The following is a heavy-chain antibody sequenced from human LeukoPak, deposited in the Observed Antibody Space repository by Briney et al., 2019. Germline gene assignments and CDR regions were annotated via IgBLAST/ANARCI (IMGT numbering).Heavy chain of an antibody. V-gene: IGHV3-23*01. CDR2: ISGSGGST. D-gene: IGHD3-22*01. Sequence: GGSLRLSCAASEFTFSSYAMSWVRQAPGKGLEWVSAISGSGGSTYYADSVKGRFTISRDNSKNTLYLQMNSLRAEDTAVYYCARAISAHYYDSSGYYPDYWGQGTLVTVSS. J-gene: IGHJ4*02. CDR3: ARAISAHYYDSSGYYPDY. CDR1: EFTFSSYA.